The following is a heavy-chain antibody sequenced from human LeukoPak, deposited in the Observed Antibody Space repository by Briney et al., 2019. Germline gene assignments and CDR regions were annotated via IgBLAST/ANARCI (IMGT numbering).Heavy chain of an antibody. D-gene: IGHD5-18*01. CDR1: GGSISSYN. J-gene: IGHJ4*02. Sequence: SETLSLTCTVSGGSISSYNWSWIRQPPGKGLEWIGYIYNSGNTNYNPSLKSRVTISVDTSKNQFSLKLSSVTAADTAVYYCARLAHGYGFDYWGQGTLVTVSS. CDR2: IYNSGNT. V-gene: IGHV4-59*13. CDR3: ARLAHGYGFDY.